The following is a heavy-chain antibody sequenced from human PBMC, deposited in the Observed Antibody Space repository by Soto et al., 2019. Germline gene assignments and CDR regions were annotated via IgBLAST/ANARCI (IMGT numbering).Heavy chain of an antibody. J-gene: IGHJ4*02. D-gene: IGHD6-19*01. CDR1: GYTFTYRY. CDR2: ITPFNGNT. V-gene: IGHV1-45*02. CDR3: ARYGRYSSGSNYFDY. Sequence: SVTVSCKASGYTFTYRYLHWVRQAPGQALEWMGWITPFNGNTNYAQKFQDRVTITRDRSMSTAYMELSSLRSEDTAMYYCARYGRYSSGSNYFDYWGQGTRVTVSS.